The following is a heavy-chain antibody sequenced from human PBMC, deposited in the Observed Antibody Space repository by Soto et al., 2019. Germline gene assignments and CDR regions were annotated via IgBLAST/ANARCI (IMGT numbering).Heavy chain of an antibody. Sequence: GGSLRLSCAASGFTFSSYAMSWVRQAPGKGLEWVSAISGSGGSTYYADSVKGRFTISRDNSKNKLYLQMNSLRAEDTAVYYCAKEPPGYCSGGSCYAFDIWGQGTMVTVSS. CDR3: AKEPPGYCSGGSCYAFDI. J-gene: IGHJ3*02. CDR1: GFTFSSYA. D-gene: IGHD2-15*01. V-gene: IGHV3-23*01. CDR2: ISGSGGST.